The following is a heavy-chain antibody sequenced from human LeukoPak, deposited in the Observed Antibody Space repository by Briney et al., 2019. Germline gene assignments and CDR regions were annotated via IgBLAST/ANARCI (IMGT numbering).Heavy chain of an antibody. Sequence: ASVKVSCKASGYTFTSYYMHWVRQAPGQGLEWMGIINPSGGSTSYAQKFQGRVTMTRDTSTSTVYMELSSLRSEDTAVYYCARGPPASRITIFGVPPKGYGMDVWGQGTTVTVSS. CDR3: ARGPPASRITIFGVPPKGYGMDV. J-gene: IGHJ6*02. V-gene: IGHV1-46*01. CDR1: GYTFTSYY. D-gene: IGHD3-3*01. CDR2: INPSGGST.